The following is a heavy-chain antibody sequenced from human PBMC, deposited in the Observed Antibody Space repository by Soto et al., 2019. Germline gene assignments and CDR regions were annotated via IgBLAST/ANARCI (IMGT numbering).Heavy chain of an antibody. V-gene: IGHV3-53*01. J-gene: IGHJ6*02. Sequence: GGSLRLSCAASGFTVSSNYMSWVRQAPGKGLEWVSVIYSGGSTYYADSVKGRFTISRDNSKNTVYLQMNSVGAEDTAVYYCARDPNIVLVPAALRSYYYYYGMDVWGQGTTVTVSS. CDR1: GFTVSSNY. CDR2: IYSGGST. D-gene: IGHD2-2*01. CDR3: ARDPNIVLVPAALRSYYYYYGMDV.